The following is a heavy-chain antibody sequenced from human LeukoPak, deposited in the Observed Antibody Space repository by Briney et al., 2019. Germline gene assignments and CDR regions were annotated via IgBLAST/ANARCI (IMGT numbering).Heavy chain of an antibody. CDR1: GFTFSSYS. Sequence: PGGSLRLSCAASGFTFSSYSMNWVRQAPGKGLEWVSSISSSSSYIYYADSVKGRFTISRDNAKNSLYLQMNSLRAKDTAVYYCARGNIAAAGKGFDYWGQGTLVTVSS. J-gene: IGHJ4*02. V-gene: IGHV3-21*01. D-gene: IGHD6-13*01. CDR3: ARGNIAAAGKGFDY. CDR2: ISSSSSYI.